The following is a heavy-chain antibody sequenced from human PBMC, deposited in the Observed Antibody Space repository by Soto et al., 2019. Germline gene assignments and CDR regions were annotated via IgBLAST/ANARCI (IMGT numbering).Heavy chain of an antibody. CDR2: ISYDGSDK. V-gene: IGHV3-30*03. CDR1: GFTFNDYV. D-gene: IGHD6-19*01. CDR3: AYSSGWLYFDY. J-gene: IGHJ4*02. Sequence: QVQLVESGGGVVQPGRSLRLSCAASGFTFNDYVMHWVRQAPGKGPEWVAVISYDGSDKDYTDSVKGRFTISRDNSKNTLYLQMNSLRAEDTAVYYCAYSSGWLYFDYWGQGTLVTVSS.